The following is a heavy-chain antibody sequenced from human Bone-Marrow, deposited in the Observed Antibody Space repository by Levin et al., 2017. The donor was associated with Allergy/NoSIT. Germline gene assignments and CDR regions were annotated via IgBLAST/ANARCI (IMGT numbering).Heavy chain of an antibody. J-gene: IGHJ4*02. D-gene: IGHD5-18*01. Sequence: GESLKISCAASGITFSNYGMHWVRQAPGKGLEWVAVISYYGSNKYYADSVKGRFTISRDNSKNTLYLQMNSLRAEDTAVYYCAKEARGYSYGPLDYWGQGTLVTVSS. V-gene: IGHV3-30*18. CDR3: AKEARGYSYGPLDY. CDR1: GITFSNYG. CDR2: ISYYGSNK.